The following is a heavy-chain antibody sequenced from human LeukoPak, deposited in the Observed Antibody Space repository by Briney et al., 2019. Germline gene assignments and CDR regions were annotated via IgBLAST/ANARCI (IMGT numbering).Heavy chain of an antibody. CDR2: IIPILGIA. Sequence: SVKVSCKASGGTFSSYAISWVRQAPGQGLEWMGRIIPILGIANYAQKFQGRVTITADKSTSTAYMELSSLRFEDTAVYYCARGYASDAFDIWGQGTMVTVSS. CDR3: ARGYASDAFDI. V-gene: IGHV1-69*04. D-gene: IGHD2-2*01. CDR1: GGTFSSYA. J-gene: IGHJ3*02.